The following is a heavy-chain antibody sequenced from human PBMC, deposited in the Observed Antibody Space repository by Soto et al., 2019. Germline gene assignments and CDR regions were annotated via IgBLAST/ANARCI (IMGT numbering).Heavy chain of an antibody. V-gene: IGHV4-30-4*01. CDR2: IYCSGST. CDR3: ARERVGYCSGGSCYSYYFDY. Sequence: QVQLQESGPGLVKPSQTLSLTCTVSGGSISSGDYYWSWIRQPPGKGLEWIGYIYCSGSTYYNPSLKSRVTISVDTSKNQFSLKLSSVTAADTAVYYCARERVGYCSGGSCYSYYFDYWGQGTLVTVSS. D-gene: IGHD2-15*01. J-gene: IGHJ4*02. CDR1: GGSISSGDYY.